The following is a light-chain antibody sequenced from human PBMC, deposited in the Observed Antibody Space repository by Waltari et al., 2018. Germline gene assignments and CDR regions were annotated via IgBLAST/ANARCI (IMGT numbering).Light chain of an antibody. J-gene: IGKJ5*01. CDR2: GAS. Sequence: EIVLTQSPGTLSLSPGDRATLSCRASQSVGSNYLDWYQQKPGQSPSLLIYGASSRATGIPDRFTGSGSGTDFTLTISRLEPEDFAVYYCQQYGTSSSFGQGTRLEIK. V-gene: IGKV3-20*01. CDR3: QQYGTSSS. CDR1: QSVGSNY.